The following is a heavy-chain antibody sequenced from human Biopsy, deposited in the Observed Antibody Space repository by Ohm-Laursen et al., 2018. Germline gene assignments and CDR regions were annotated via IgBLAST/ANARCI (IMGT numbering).Heavy chain of an antibody. D-gene: IGHD2-15*01. Sequence: SDTLSLTCGVSGFSISSGFHWAWIRQPPGKGPERIGFIYRTGTTTYNPSFKSRVAMAVDTSKNQFSLTLNSVTAADTAVYYCARMKGRGYFDYWGQGTLVIVSS. CDR1: GFSISSGFH. CDR2: IYRTGTT. J-gene: IGHJ4*02. V-gene: IGHV4-38-2*01. CDR3: ARMKGRGYFDY.